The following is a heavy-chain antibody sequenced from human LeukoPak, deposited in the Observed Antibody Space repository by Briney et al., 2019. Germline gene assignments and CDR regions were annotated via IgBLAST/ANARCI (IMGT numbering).Heavy chain of an antibody. Sequence: PSETLSLPCDVSGVSINTRCYYWPWIRQPPGKGLEWIGSKYYSGSTRYNSSLRSRLTISLDSSKNQFSLRLTSGTAADTAVYYCGGGLIYGFDFDSWGPASLVVVSS. CDR2: KYYSGST. CDR1: GVSINTRCYY. J-gene: IGHJ4*02. V-gene: IGHV4-61*01. D-gene: IGHD3-10*01. CDR3: GGGLIYGFDFDS.